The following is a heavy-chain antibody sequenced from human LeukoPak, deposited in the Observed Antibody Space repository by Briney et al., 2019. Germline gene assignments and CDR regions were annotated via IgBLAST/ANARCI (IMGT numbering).Heavy chain of an antibody. CDR3: ARGPRGFEYDSSGYYYQDF. D-gene: IGHD3-22*01. V-gene: IGHV1-46*01. J-gene: IGHJ4*02. CDR1: GYTFTGYY. CDR2: INPSGGST. Sequence: GASVKVSCKASGYTFTGYYMHWVRQAPGQGLEWMGIINPSGGSTSYAQKFQGRVTMTRDTSTSTVYMELSSLRSEDTAVYYCARGPRGFEYDSSGYYYQDFWGQGTLVTVSS.